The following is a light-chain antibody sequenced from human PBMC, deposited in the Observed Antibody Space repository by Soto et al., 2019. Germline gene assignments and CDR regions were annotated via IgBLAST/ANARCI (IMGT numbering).Light chain of an antibody. J-gene: IGLJ1*01. V-gene: IGLV1-44*01. CDR2: NNN. Sequence: QPVLTQPPSASGTPGQRVTISCSGSSSNIGSNPVNWYLQLPGTAPKLLINNNNKRPSGVPDRFSGSKSGTSASLAISGLQSEDEADYYCAAWDDSLNGQVFGTGTKVTVL. CDR1: SSNIGSNP. CDR3: AAWDDSLNGQV.